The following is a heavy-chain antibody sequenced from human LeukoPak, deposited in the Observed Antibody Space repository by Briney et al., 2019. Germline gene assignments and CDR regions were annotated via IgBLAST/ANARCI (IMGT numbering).Heavy chain of an antibody. J-gene: IGHJ6*02. CDR1: GFTFSSYG. D-gene: IGHD3-3*01. CDR3: AKDGVTIFGVPIGMDV. CDR2: ISYDGSNK. V-gene: IGHV3-30*18. Sequence: GGSLRLSCAASGFTFSSYGMHWVRQAPGKGLEWVAVISYDGSNKYYADSVKGRFTISRDNSKNTLYLQMNSLRAEDTAVYYCAKDGVTIFGVPIGMDVWSQGTTVTVSS.